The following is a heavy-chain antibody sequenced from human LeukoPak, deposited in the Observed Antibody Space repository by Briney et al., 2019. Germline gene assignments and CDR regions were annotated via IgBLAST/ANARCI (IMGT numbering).Heavy chain of an antibody. CDR2: IIPILGIA. Sequence: GASVKVSCKASGGTFSSYAIGWVRPAPGQGLEWMGRIIPILGIANYAQKFQGRVTITADKSTSTAYMELSSLRSEDTAVYYCARGGRPYYYDSTKPSFDPWGQGTLVTVSS. D-gene: IGHD3-22*01. V-gene: IGHV1-69*04. CDR1: GGTFSSYA. CDR3: ARGGRPYYYDSTKPSFDP. J-gene: IGHJ5*02.